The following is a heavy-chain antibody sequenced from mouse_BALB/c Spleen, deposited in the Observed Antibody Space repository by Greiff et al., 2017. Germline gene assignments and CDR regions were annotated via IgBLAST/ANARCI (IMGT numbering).Heavy chain of an antibody. CDR1: GFTFSSFG. Sequence: EVKLVESGGGLVQPGGSLKLSCAASGFTFSSFGMHWVRQAPEKGLEWVAYISSGSSNTYYADTVKGRCTISRDNPKNTLFLQMTSLRSEDTAIDYCARRYYGSGYFDYWGQGTTLTVSS. V-gene: IGHV5-17*02. D-gene: IGHD1-1*01. CDR2: ISSGSSNT. CDR3: ARRYYGSGYFDY. J-gene: IGHJ2*01.